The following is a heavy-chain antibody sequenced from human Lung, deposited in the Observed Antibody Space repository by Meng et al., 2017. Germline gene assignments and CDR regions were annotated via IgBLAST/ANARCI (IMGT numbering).Heavy chain of an antibody. CDR1: GGSFSDYY. D-gene: IGHD4-11*01. Sequence: QEWGDALFKPSENLPLTRVVSGGSFSDYYGSWIRQPPGKGLEWIGEINHSGSTNYNPSLESRATISVDTSQNNLSLKLSSVTAADSAVYYCARGPTTMAHDFDYWGQGTLVTVSS. CDR3: ARGPTTMAHDFDY. V-gene: IGHV4-34*01. J-gene: IGHJ4*02. CDR2: INHSGST.